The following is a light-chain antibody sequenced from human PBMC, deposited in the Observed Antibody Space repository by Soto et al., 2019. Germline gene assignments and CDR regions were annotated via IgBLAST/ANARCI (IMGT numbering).Light chain of an antibody. Sequence: DIQMTQSPSSLSASVGDTVTITCRASQSISVHLNWYQQKPGKVPKLLIYAASNLQSGVPSSFSGSGSETDFARTISSLQPEDFATYYCPQSYITPYTFGQGTKLQIK. CDR3: PQSYITPYT. V-gene: IGKV1-39*01. J-gene: IGKJ2*01. CDR1: QSISVH. CDR2: AAS.